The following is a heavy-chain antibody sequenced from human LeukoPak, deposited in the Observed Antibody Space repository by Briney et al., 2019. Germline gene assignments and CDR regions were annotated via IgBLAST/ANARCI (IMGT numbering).Heavy chain of an antibody. Sequence: GGSLRLSCAASGFTFEDYDMSWVRQAPGKGLEWVSDINWNGGSTDYADSVKGRFTISRDSVKNSLYLQMNSLRAEDTALYYCARGRIAARPHYFDYWGQGTLVTVSS. D-gene: IGHD6-6*01. CDR3: ARGRIAARPHYFDY. J-gene: IGHJ4*02. V-gene: IGHV3-20*04. CDR2: INWNGGST. CDR1: GFTFEDYD.